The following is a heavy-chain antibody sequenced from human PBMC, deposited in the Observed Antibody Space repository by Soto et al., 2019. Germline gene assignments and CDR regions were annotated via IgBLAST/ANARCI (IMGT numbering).Heavy chain of an antibody. CDR3: VKWHTSNFDSLPFNGFDF. CDR1: GFTFSDSV. J-gene: IGHJ4*02. Sequence: GGSLRLSCVGSGFTFSDSVMAWVRQAPGKGLEWLSVMSGDGRTRYALSVTGRFTISRDNSKNTLYLQMRSLRAEDAAAYYCVKWHTSNFDSLPFNGFDFWGQGTQVTVSS. D-gene: IGHD3-22*01. V-gene: IGHV3-23*01. CDR2: MSGDGRT.